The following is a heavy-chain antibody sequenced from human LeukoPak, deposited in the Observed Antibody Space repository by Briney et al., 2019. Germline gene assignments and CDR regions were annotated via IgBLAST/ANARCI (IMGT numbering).Heavy chain of an antibody. J-gene: IGHJ3*01. CDR3: ARDRSYYGDAYDF. D-gene: IGHD1-26*01. Sequence: GGSLRLSCAASGFTFHNFWMTWVRQAPGRGLGWVATIKGDGGEKFHVDSLKGRITISRDNANNSLHLQMDNLRVDDTAVYYCARDRSYYGDAYDFWGQGTMVTVSS. CDR1: GFTFHNFW. CDR2: IKGDGGEK. V-gene: IGHV3-7*01.